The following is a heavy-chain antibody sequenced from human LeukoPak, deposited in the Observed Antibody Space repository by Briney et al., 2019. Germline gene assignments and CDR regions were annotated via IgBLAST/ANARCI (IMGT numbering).Heavy chain of an antibody. Sequence: ASVKVSCKASGYTFTGYYMHWVRQAPGQGLEWMGWINPNSGGTNYAQKFQGRVTMTRDTSISTAYMELSRLRSDDTAVYYCARDVVGAPTSLEYWGQGTLVTVSS. CDR3: ARDVVGAPTSLEY. D-gene: IGHD1-26*01. J-gene: IGHJ4*02. CDR1: GYTFTGYY. CDR2: INPNSGGT. V-gene: IGHV1-2*02.